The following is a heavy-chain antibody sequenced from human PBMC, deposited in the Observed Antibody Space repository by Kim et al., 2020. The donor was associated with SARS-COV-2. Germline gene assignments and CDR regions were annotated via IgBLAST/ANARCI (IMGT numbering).Heavy chain of an antibody. CDR3: ARGRGGFYFDTGGYDSFDI. CDR1: GGSLSSSTYY. J-gene: IGHJ3*02. D-gene: IGHD3-22*01. Sequence: SETLSLTCTVSGGSLSSSTYYWAWIRQPPGKGLGWIATIYYTGSTYYSPSLRSRVTISIDKPKNQFSLKLSSVTAADTAVYYCARGRGGFYFDTGGYDSFDIWGRGTMLTVSS. V-gene: IGHV4-39*07. CDR2: IYYTGST.